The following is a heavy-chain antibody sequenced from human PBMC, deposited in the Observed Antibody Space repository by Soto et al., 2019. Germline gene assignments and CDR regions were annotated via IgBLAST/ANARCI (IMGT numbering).Heavy chain of an antibody. J-gene: IGHJ3*01. CDR3: ARGDKGGFDL. D-gene: IGHD2-21*02. CDR2: INSDGSSS. CDR1: GFTFSSYW. V-gene: IGHV3-74*01. Sequence: PGGSLRLSCAASGFTFSSYWMHWVRQAPEKGLVWVSHINSDGSSSTYADSVKGRFTISRDNAKNTLYLQMNSLRAEDTAVYYCARGDKGGFDLWGQGTTVTVSS.